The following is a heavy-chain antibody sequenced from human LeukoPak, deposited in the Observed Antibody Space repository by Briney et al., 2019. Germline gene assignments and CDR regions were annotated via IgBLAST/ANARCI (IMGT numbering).Heavy chain of an antibody. CDR1: GASISSSTDY. V-gene: IGHV4-39*01. CDR3: ARLTEDIVVVPAARKVGSYNWFDP. D-gene: IGHD2-2*01. J-gene: IGHJ5*02. CDR2: IYYSGST. Sequence: SETLSLTCTVSGASISSSTDYWGWIRQPPGKGLEWIANIYYSGSTYYNPSLKSRVTISVDTSKNQFSLKLSSVTAADTAVYYCARLTEDIVVVPAARKVGSYNWFDPWGQGTLVTVSS.